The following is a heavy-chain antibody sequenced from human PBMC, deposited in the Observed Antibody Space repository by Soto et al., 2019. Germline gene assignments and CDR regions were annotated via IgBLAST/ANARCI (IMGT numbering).Heavy chain of an antibody. Sequence: GASVKVSCKASGGTFSSYAISWVRQAPGQGLEWMGGIIPIFGTANYAQKFQGRVTITADKSTSTAYMELSSLRSEDTAVYYCARTRRGYSYAPEGYWGQGTLVTVSS. D-gene: IGHD5-18*01. CDR2: IIPIFGTA. J-gene: IGHJ4*02. CDR3: ARTRRGYSYAPEGY. CDR1: GGTFSSYA. V-gene: IGHV1-69*06.